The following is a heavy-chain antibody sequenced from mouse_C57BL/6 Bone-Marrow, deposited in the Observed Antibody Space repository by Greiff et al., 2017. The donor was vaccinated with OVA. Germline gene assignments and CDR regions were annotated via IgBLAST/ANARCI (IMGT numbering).Heavy chain of an antibody. J-gene: IGHJ2*01. D-gene: IGHD1-1*01. V-gene: IGHV5-4*03. CDR2: ISDGGSYT. CDR3: ARLLPLDY. Sequence: EVKLVESGGGLVKPGGSLKLSCAASGFTFSSYAMSWVRQTPEKRLEWVATISDGGSYTYYPDNVKGRFTISRDNAKNNLYLQMSHLKSEDTAMYYCARLLPLDYGGQGTTLTVSS. CDR1: GFTFSSYA.